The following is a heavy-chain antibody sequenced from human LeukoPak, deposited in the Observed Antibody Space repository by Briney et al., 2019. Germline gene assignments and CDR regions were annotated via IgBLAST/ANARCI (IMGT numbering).Heavy chain of an antibody. CDR2: IRYDGSNK. CDR1: GFTFSSYG. Sequence: GGSLRLSRAASGFTFSSYGMHWVRQAPGKGLEWVAFIRYDGSNKYYADSVKGRFTISRDNSKNTLYLQMNSLRAEDTAVYYCAKDGVHYYDSSGWFDYWGQGTLVTVS. V-gene: IGHV3-30*02. J-gene: IGHJ4*02. D-gene: IGHD3-22*01. CDR3: AKDGVHYYDSSGWFDY.